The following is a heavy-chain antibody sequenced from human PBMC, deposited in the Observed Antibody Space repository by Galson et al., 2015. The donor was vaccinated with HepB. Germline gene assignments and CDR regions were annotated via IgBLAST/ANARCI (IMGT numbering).Heavy chain of an antibody. CDR1: GFTFSTHA. V-gene: IGHV3-23*01. CDR3: AKAGTILRGVQYNFFDS. CDR2: ISGSGNSI. D-gene: IGHD3-10*01. Sequence: SLRLSCAASGFTFSTHALSWVRQAPGKGLEWVSGISGSGNSIHYADPVKGRFTISRDNSKNTIFLQMNSLRTEDTALYYCAKAGTILRGVQYNFFDSWGQGSLVTVSS. J-gene: IGHJ5*01.